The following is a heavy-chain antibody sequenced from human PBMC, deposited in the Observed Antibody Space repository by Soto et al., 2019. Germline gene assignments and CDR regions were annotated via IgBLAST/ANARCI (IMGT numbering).Heavy chain of an antibody. Sequence: SETLSLTCTVSGGSISSGGYYWSWIRQHPGKGLEWIGYIYYSGSTYYNPSLKSRVTISVDTSKNQFSLKLSSVTAADTAVYYCARGMIVPGFFDYWGQGTLVTVSS. D-gene: IGHD2-2*01. V-gene: IGHV4-31*03. CDR1: GGSISSGGYY. CDR3: ARGMIVPGFFDY. J-gene: IGHJ4*02. CDR2: IYYSGST.